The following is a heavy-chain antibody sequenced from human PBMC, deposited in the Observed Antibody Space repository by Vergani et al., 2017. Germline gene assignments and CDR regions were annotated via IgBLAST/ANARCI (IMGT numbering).Heavy chain of an antibody. CDR2: INPNSGGT. CDR3: AKDREGAGSGGETIVVVPAARLGGLGY. J-gene: IGHJ4*02. CDR1: GYTFTGYY. Sequence: QVQLVQSGAEVKKPGASVKVSCKASGYTFTGYYMHWVRQAPGQGLEWMGWINPNSGGTNYAQKFQGRVTMTRDTSISTAYMELSRLRSDATAVYYCAKDREGAGSGGETIVVVPAARLGGLGYWGQGTLVTVSS. D-gene: IGHD2-2*01. V-gene: IGHV1-2*02.